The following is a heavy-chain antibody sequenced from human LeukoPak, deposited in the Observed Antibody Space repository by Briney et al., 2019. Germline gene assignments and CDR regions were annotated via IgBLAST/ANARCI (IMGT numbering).Heavy chain of an antibody. CDR1: GGTISSYY. D-gene: IGHD1-26*01. Sequence: SETLSLTCTVSGGTISSYYWSWIRQPAGKGLEWIGRIYTSGSTNYNPSLKSRVTMSVDTSKNQFSLKLSSVTAADTAVYYCARGDSGSYLDALDIWGQGTMVTVSS. J-gene: IGHJ3*02. CDR2: IYTSGST. CDR3: ARGDSGSYLDALDI. V-gene: IGHV4-4*07.